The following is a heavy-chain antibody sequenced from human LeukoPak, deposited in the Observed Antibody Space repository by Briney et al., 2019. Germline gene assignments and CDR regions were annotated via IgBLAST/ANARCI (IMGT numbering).Heavy chain of an antibody. J-gene: IGHJ3*02. CDR3: ASSSGTNAFDI. CDR1: GYTFTSYG. Sequence: ASVNVSCKASGYTFTSYGISWVRQAPGQGLEWMGWISAYNGNTNYAQKLQGRVTMTTDTSTSTGYMELRSLRSDDTAVYYCASSSGTNAFDIWGQGTMVTVSS. V-gene: IGHV1-18*01. D-gene: IGHD3/OR15-3a*01. CDR2: ISAYNGNT.